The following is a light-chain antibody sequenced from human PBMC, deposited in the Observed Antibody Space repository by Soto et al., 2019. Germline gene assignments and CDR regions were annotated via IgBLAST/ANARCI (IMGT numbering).Light chain of an antibody. V-gene: IGKV1-5*03. CDR2: KAF. CDR1: QSIGSS. J-gene: IGKJ1*01. Sequence: DIQMTQSPSTLSASVGDRVTITCRASQSIGSSLAWYQQKPGKAHNLLIYKAFSLESGVPSRFSGSGSGAEFTLTISSLQPDDFATYYGQQYSLYPWTFGQGTKVESK. CDR3: QQYSLYPWT.